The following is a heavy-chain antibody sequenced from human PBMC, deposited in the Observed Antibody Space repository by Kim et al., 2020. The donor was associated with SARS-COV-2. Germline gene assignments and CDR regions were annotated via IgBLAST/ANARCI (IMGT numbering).Heavy chain of an antibody. CDR3: ARDRWEMATSGYYYYGMDV. D-gene: IGHD1-26*01. V-gene: IGHV4-59*01. CDR1: GGSISSYY. J-gene: IGHJ6*02. Sequence: SETLSLTCTVSGGSISSYYWSWIRQPPGKGLEWIGYIYYSGSTNYNPSLKSRVTISVDTSKNQFSLKLSSVTAADTAVYYCARDRWEMATSGYYYYGMDVWGQGTTVTVSS. CDR2: IYYSGST.